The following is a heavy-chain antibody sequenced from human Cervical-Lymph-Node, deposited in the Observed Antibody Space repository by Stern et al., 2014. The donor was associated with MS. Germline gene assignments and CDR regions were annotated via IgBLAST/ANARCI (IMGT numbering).Heavy chain of an antibody. Sequence: VQLVESGGGLVQPGGSLRLSCAASGFTFSSGWMSWVRQAPGKGLEGVASINQDGSEKYYVDSVKGRVTTSRDNAKNSLYLQMNSLRVEDMAVYYCARGCRYTGMDVWGQGTTVTVSS. CDR2: INQDGSEK. CDR1: GFTFSSGW. J-gene: IGHJ6*02. V-gene: IGHV3-7*04. D-gene: IGHD2-8*01. CDR3: ARGCRYTGMDV.